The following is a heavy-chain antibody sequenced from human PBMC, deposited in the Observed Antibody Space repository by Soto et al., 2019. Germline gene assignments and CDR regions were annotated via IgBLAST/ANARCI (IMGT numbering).Heavy chain of an antibody. CDR3: ARAYLGRLPRRADYYYAMDV. Sequence: EVQLVESGGGSVQPGESLRLSCAASGFSFRDYDMHWVRQRKGKGLEWVSALGAARDPYYVGSVKGRFSVSRDNAQNSLFLKMYNLRVDDTAVYFCARAYLGRLPRRADYYYAMDVWGRGTTVTVSS. CDR1: GFSFRDYD. D-gene: IGHD1-26*01. V-gene: IGHV3-13*05. CDR2: LGAARDP. J-gene: IGHJ6*02.